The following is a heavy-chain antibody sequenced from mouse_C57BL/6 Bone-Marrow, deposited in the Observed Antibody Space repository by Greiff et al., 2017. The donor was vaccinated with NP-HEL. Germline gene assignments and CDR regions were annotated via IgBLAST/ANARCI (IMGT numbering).Heavy chain of an antibody. V-gene: IGHV1-76*01. J-gene: IGHJ4*01. CDR2: IYPGSGNT. Sequence: VQLQQSGAELVRPGASVKLSCKASGYTFTDYYINWVKQRPGQGLEWIARIYPGSGNTYYNEKFKGKATLTAEKSSSTAYMQLSSLTSEDSAVYFCARGRSYDYDGGYYAMDYWGQGTSVTVSS. CDR3: ARGRSYDYDGGYYAMDY. CDR1: GYTFTDYY. D-gene: IGHD2-4*01.